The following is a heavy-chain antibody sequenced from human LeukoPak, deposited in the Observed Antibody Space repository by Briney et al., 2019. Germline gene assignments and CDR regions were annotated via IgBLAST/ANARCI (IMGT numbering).Heavy chain of an antibody. J-gene: IGHJ6*03. CDR3: ARGPLGIAAAGTRLYYYYYMDV. CDR1: GGSFSGYY. D-gene: IGHD6-13*01. Sequence: SETLSLTCAVYGGSFSGYYWSWIRQPPGKGLEWIGEINHSGSTNYNPSLKSRVTISVDTSKNQFSLKLSSVTAADTAVYYCARGPLGIAAAGTRLYYYYYMDVWGKGTTVTVSS. V-gene: IGHV4-34*01. CDR2: INHSGST.